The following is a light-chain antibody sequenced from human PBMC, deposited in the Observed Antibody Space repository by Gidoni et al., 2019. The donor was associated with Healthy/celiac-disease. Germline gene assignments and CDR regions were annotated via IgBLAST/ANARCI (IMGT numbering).Light chain of an antibody. J-gene: IGLJ1*01. CDR2: EVS. CDR3: CSYAGSGTFV. CDR1: SSDVGSYNL. Sequence: QSALTQPASVSGSPGQSITISCTGTSSDVGSYNLVSWYPQYPGKAPKLMIYEVSKRPSGVSTRFSGSKSGNTASLTISGLQAEDEADYYCCSYAGSGTFVFGTGTKVTVL. V-gene: IGLV2-23*02.